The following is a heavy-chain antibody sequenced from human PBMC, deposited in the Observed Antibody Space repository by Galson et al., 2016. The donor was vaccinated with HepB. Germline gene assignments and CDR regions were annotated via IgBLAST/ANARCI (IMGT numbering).Heavy chain of an antibody. Sequence: SLRLSCAASGFTFGNYVMSWVRQAPGKGLEWVSVIYSGGGTYYADSVKGRFTISRDNSKNTLYLQMNSLRAEDTAVYYCARGLPLLGWGQGTLVTVSS. D-gene: IGHD2-15*01. CDR2: IYSGGGT. V-gene: IGHV3-53*01. CDR1: GFTFGNYV. CDR3: ARGLPLLG. J-gene: IGHJ4*02.